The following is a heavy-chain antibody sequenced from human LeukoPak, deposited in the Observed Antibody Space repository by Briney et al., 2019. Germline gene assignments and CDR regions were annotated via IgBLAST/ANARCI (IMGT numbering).Heavy chain of an antibody. CDR2: ISDSGDNT. CDR3: AKSRDGYNMYYFDY. Sequence: PGGSLRLSCAASGXTFSSYAMNWVRQAPGKGLEWVSGISDSGDNTYYADTEKGRFTISRDNSKNTLYLQMNSLRAEDTAVYYCAKSRDGYNMYYFDYWGQGTLVTVSS. V-gene: IGHV3-23*01. CDR1: GXTFSSYA. J-gene: IGHJ4*02. D-gene: IGHD5-24*01.